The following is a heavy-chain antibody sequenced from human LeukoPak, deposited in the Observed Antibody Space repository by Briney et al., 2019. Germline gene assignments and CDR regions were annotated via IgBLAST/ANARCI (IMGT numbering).Heavy chain of an antibody. J-gene: IGHJ3*01. Sequence: SQTLSLTCTVSGGSISSGEYHWSWIRQSPGKGLEWIGYIYHRGSTYDNPSLKGRVTISVDTSKNQFSLKLSSVTAADTAVYYCARVGVSSFHDTFDLWGQGTMVTVSS. CDR3: ARVGVSSFHDTFDL. CDR1: GGSISSGEYH. V-gene: IGHV4-30-4*01. CDR2: IYHRGST. D-gene: IGHD3-16*01.